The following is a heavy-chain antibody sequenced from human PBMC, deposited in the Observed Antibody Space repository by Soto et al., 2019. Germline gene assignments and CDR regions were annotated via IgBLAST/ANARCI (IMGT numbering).Heavy chain of an antibody. J-gene: IGHJ6*02. D-gene: IGHD3-10*01. Sequence: SETLSFTCTVSCGSISSSSCYWGWNRQPPGKGLEWIGSIYYSGSTYYNPSLKSRVTISVDTSKNQFSLKLSSVTAADTAVYYCARYASSPRVRGVIGYYYYGMDVWGQGTTVTVSS. CDR2: IYYSGST. CDR3: ARYASSPRVRGVIGYYYYGMDV. V-gene: IGHV4-39*01. CDR1: CGSISSSSCY.